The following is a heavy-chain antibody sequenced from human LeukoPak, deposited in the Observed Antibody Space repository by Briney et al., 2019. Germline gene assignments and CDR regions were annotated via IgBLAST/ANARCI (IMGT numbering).Heavy chain of an antibody. Sequence: GGSLRLSCAASGFGFDSFEMHWVRQAPGKGLEWISFTSSSGSIIYYADSVKGRFTISRDNAKNSLYLQMNSLRAEDTAVYYCARGYYDILTGYYKAHYFDYWGQGTLVTVSS. V-gene: IGHV3-48*03. CDR1: GFGFDSFE. CDR3: ARGYYDILTGYYKAHYFDY. D-gene: IGHD3-9*01. J-gene: IGHJ4*02. CDR2: TSSSGSII.